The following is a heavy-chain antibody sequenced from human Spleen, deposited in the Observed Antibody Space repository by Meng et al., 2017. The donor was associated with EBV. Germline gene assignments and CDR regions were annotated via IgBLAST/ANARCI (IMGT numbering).Heavy chain of an antibody. CDR3: ARRAGGGVIVLFDS. Sequence: QLQLQESGPGQVKPSXXXXLTXTVSGGSISSFYYWGWIRQPPGRGLEWIGSVHYSGSTYYSPSLKSRITVSVDTSKNQFSLRLTSVTAADTAVYFCARRAGGGVIVLFDSWGQGNLVTVSS. D-gene: IGHD3-16*02. CDR2: VHYSGST. V-gene: IGHV4-39*01. J-gene: IGHJ4*02. CDR1: GGSISSFYY.